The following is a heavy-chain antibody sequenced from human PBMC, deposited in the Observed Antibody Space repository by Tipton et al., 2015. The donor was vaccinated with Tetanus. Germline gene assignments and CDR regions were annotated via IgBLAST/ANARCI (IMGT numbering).Heavy chain of an antibody. D-gene: IGHD6-25*01. Sequence: TLSLTCSVSGGSLFSGSFYWAWIRQPPGKGLEWIGNIYYNGNTYYLSSLRSRVTISADTSKNQFSLSLRSVTAADTAVYYCARQADNWFDPWGRGTLVIVSS. CDR2: IYYNGNT. V-gene: IGHV4-39*01. CDR3: ARQADNWFDP. CDR1: GGSLFSGSFY. J-gene: IGHJ5*02.